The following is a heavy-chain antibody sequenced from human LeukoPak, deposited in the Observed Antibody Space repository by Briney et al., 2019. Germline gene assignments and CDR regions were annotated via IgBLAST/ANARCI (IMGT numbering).Heavy chain of an antibody. V-gene: IGHV4-34*01. Sequence: SETLSLTCAVYGGSFSGYYWSWIRQPPGKGLEWIGEINHSGSTNYNPSLKSRVTISVDTSKNQFSLKLSSVTAADTAVYYCARGRSSAFLIAAAVYYYGMDVWGQGTTVAVSS. J-gene: IGHJ6*02. CDR2: INHSGST. CDR1: GGSFSGYY. D-gene: IGHD6-13*01. CDR3: ARGRSSAFLIAAAVYYYGMDV.